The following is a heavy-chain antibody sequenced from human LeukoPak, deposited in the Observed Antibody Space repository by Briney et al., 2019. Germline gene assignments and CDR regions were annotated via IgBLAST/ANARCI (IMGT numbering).Heavy chain of an antibody. CDR3: ARLHVYYDFWSGYPEGMDV. D-gene: IGHD3-3*01. Sequence: EASVKVSCKASGYTFTGYYMHWVRQAPGQGLEWMGWINPNSGGTNYAQKFQGRVTMTTDTSTSTAYMELRSLRSDDTAVYYCARLHVYYDFWSGYPEGMDVWGKGTTVTVSS. CDR2: INPNSGGT. V-gene: IGHV1-2*02. J-gene: IGHJ6*03. CDR1: GYTFTGYY.